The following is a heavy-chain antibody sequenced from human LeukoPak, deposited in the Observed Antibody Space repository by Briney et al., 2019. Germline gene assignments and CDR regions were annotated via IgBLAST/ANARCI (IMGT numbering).Heavy chain of an antibody. CDR1: GFTFSSYG. Sequence: GGSLRLSCAASGFTFSSYGMSWVRQAPGKGLEWVSAISGSGGSTYYADSVKGRFTISRDNSKNTLYLQMNSLRAEDTAVYYCARADWDTAMIDYWGQGTLLTVSS. D-gene: IGHD5-18*01. CDR3: ARADWDTAMIDY. CDR2: ISGSGGST. J-gene: IGHJ4*02. V-gene: IGHV3-23*01.